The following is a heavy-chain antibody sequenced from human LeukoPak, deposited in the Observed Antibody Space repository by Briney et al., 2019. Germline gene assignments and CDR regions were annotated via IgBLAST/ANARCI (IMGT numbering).Heavy chain of an antibody. CDR3: ARENSRGRFDY. J-gene: IGHJ4*02. D-gene: IGHD6-19*01. Sequence: LGRTYYRSKWYNNYAVSVKSRITINSDSSKNQVSLQLNSVSPEDTVIYYCARENSRGRFDYWGQGTLVTVSS. CDR2: TYYRSKWYN. V-gene: IGHV6-1*01.